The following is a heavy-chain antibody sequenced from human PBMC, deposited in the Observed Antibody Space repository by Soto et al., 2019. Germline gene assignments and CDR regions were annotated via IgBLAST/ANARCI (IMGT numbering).Heavy chain of an antibody. CDR3: ARATSYYDFWSGYQFDY. J-gene: IGHJ4*02. Sequence: GGSLRLSCAASGFTFSIYAMHWVRQAPGKGLEWVAVISYDGSNKYYADSVKGRFTISRDNSKNTLYLQMNSLRAEDTAVYYCARATSYYDFWSGYQFDYWGQGTLVTVSS. V-gene: IGHV3-30-3*01. CDR2: ISYDGSNK. D-gene: IGHD3-3*01. CDR1: GFTFSIYA.